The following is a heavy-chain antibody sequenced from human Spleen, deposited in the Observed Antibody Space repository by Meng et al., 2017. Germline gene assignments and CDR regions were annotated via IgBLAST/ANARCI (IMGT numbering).Heavy chain of an antibody. J-gene: IGHJ4*02. D-gene: IGHD3-22*01. CDR1: GGTLSSYA. V-gene: IGHV1-69*06. Sequence: QVQLGHSGAEVKKPGSSVKVSCKASGGTLSSYAISWVRQAPGQGLEWMGGIIPIFGTAIYAQKFQGRVTITADKSTSTAYMELSSLRSEDTAVYYCARDDYYDSSGYFRWGQGTLVTVSS. CDR2: IIPIFGTA. CDR3: ARDDYYDSSGYFR.